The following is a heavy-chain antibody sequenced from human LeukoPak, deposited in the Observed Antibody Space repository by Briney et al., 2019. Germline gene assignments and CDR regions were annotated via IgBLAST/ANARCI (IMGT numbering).Heavy chain of an antibody. CDR2: IYSGGST. CDR1: GFTVSSNY. V-gene: IGHV3-53*01. Sequence: GGSLRLSCAASGFTVSSNYMSWVRQAPGKGLEWVSVIYSGGSTYYADSVKGRFTISRDNSKNTLYLQMNSLRAEDAAVYYCARDFYDSSGYYYFDYWGQGTLVTVSS. D-gene: IGHD3-22*01. CDR3: ARDFYDSSGYYYFDY. J-gene: IGHJ4*02.